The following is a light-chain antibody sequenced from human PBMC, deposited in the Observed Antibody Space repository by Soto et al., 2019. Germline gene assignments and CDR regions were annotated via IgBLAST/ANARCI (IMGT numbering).Light chain of an antibody. CDR1: SSNIGNDY. V-gene: IGLV1-51*01. Sequence: QSVLTQPPSVSAAPGQKVTISCSGSSSNIGNDYVSWYQQLPGTAPKLLIYDNNKRPSGIPDRFSGSKSGTSATLGITVLQSGDEADYYWGTWDSSLSAVVFGGGTKVTVL. CDR3: GTWDSSLSAVV. J-gene: IGLJ2*01. CDR2: DNN.